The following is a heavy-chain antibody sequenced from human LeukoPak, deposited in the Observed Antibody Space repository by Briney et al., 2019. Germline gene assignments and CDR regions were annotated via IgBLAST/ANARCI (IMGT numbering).Heavy chain of an antibody. CDR3: VRQGYNFGAFNA. Sequence: PSDTLSLTRAVSGDSISCCYWTWIRQSAGKGLEWIGRIFITGSTNYNPSLQGRVTMSVDRSKSQFSLRLSSVTAADTAVYYCVRQGYNFGAFNAWGQGTLVTVSS. CDR1: GDSISCCY. D-gene: IGHD3-3*01. V-gene: IGHV4-4*07. J-gene: IGHJ4*02. CDR2: IFITGST.